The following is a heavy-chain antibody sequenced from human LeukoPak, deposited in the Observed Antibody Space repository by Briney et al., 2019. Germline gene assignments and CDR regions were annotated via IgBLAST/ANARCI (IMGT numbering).Heavy chain of an antibody. D-gene: IGHD3-22*01. CDR3: ARMYYYDSSGYYYHAFDI. CDR1: GGSISGSY. V-gene: IGHV4-59*12. J-gene: IGHJ3*02. Sequence: SETLSLTCTVSGGSISGSYWSWIRQPPGKGLEWIAYMYNSGSTNYNPSLKSRVTMSVDTSKNQFSLKLSSVTAADTAVYYCARMYYYDSSGYYYHAFDIWGQGTMVTVSS. CDR2: MYNSGST.